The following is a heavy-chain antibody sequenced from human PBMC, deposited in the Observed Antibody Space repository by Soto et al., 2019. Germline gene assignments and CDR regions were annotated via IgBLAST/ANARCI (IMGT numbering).Heavy chain of an antibody. CDR2: IIPIFGTA. CDR3: ASQTMDFWSGYSDY. CDR1: GGTFSSYA. Sequence: QVQLVQSGAEVKKPGSSVKVSCKASGGTFSSYAISWVRQAPGQGLEWMGGIIPIFGTANYAQKFQGRVTITADESTSKAYMELSSLRSEETAVYYCASQTMDFWSGYSDYWGQGHLVTVSS. V-gene: IGHV1-69*01. D-gene: IGHD3-3*01. J-gene: IGHJ4*02.